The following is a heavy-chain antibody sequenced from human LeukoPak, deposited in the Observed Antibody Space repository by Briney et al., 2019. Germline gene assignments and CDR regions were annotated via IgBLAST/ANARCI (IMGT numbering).Heavy chain of an antibody. CDR3: ARAEPDSSSWYTVLDY. Sequence: GGSLRLSCAASGFTFSSYAMHWVRQAPGKGLGWVAVISYDGSNKYYADSVKGRFTISRDNSKNTLYLQMNSLRAEDTAVYYCARAEPDSSSWYTVLDYWGQGTLVTVSS. D-gene: IGHD6-13*01. CDR2: ISYDGSNK. CDR1: GFTFSSYA. J-gene: IGHJ4*02. V-gene: IGHV3-30*01.